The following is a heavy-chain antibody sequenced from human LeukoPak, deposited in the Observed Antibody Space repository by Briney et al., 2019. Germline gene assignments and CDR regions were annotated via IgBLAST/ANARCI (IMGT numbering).Heavy chain of an antibody. Sequence: PGGSLRLSCVASGFTFSSYSMIWVRQAPGKALEWVSSISSSSSYIYSADSVKGRFTFSRDNAKHSLYLHMNRLRHEATAVYYCARDRGVVGASWGQGTLVTVSS. D-gene: IGHD1-26*01. CDR3: ARDRGVVGAS. CDR2: ISSSSSYI. CDR1: GFTFSSYS. V-gene: IGHV3-21*01. J-gene: IGHJ4*02.